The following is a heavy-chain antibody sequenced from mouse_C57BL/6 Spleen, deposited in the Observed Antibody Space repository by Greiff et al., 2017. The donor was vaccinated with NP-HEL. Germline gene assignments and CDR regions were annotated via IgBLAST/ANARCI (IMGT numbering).Heavy chain of an antibody. CDR2: INPYNGGT. CDR3: ARSTMVTTNWYFDV. V-gene: IGHV1-19*01. D-gene: IGHD2-2*01. Sequence: EVQLVESGPVLVKPGASVKMSCKASGYTFTDYYMNWVKQSHGKSLEWIGVINPYNGGTSYNQKFKGKATLTVDKSSSTAYMELNSLTSEDSAVYYCARSTMVTTNWYFDVWGTGTTVTVSS. J-gene: IGHJ1*03. CDR1: GYTFTDYY.